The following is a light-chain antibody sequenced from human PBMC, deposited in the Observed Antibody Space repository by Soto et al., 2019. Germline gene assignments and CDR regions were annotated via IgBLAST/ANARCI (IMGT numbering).Light chain of an antibody. V-gene: IGLV1-44*01. Sequence: QSVLTQPPSASGTPGQRVTIFCSGSSSNIGTNTVIWYQQLPGAAPKLLIYSDNQRPSGVPDRFSGSKSGTSASLAISGLQSEDEADYYCAAWGVSLVVFGGGTKLTVL. CDR2: SDN. CDR1: SSNIGTNT. CDR3: AAWGVSLVV. J-gene: IGLJ2*01.